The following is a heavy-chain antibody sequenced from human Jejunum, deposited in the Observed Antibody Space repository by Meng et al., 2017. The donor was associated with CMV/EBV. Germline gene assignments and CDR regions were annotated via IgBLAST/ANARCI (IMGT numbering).Heavy chain of an antibody. D-gene: IGHD4-17*01. CDR2: IGSAGGST. Sequence: SGFTFSSYAMPWVRQAPGKGLEWVANIGSAGGSTYYGDSVRGRFTISRDSYKNIVYLHMNSLRADDTAVYYCAKGRGDYGSDAFDFWGQGTMVTVSS. CDR1: GFTFSSYA. V-gene: IGHV3-23*01. J-gene: IGHJ3*01. CDR3: AKGRGDYGSDAFDF.